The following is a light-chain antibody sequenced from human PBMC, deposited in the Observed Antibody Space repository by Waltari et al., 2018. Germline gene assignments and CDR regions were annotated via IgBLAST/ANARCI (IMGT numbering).Light chain of an antibody. V-gene: IGKV1-13*02. CDR1: QGISSA. CDR2: DAS. CDR3: RQFNSYPQIT. J-gene: IGKJ3*01. Sequence: AIQLTQSPSSLSPSVGDRVTISCRASQGISSALAWYQQKPGKHHKLLIYDASSLESGVTAKCSGSGCWTDFSLSISSLQPEDFATYYCRQFNSYPQITFGPGTKVDIK.